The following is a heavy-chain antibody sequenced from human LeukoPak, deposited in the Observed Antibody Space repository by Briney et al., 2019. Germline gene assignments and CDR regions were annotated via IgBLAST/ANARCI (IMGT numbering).Heavy chain of an antibody. CDR2: IYPGDSDT. D-gene: IGHD2-15*01. CDR3: AAGGCSGGSCYSASEYFQH. Sequence: GESLKISCKGSGYSFTSYWIGWVRQMPGKGLKWMGIIYPGDSDTRYSPSFQGQVTISADKSISTAYLQWSSLKASDTAMYYCAAGGCSGGSCYSASEYFQHWGQGTLVTVSS. V-gene: IGHV5-51*01. CDR1: GYSFTSYW. J-gene: IGHJ1*01.